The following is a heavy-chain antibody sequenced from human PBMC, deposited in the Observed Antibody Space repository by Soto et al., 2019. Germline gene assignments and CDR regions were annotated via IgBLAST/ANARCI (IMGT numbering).Heavy chain of an antibody. CDR3: ARHPRYFSYYHYMDV. CDR1: GGSISSSSYY. D-gene: IGHD3-9*01. CDR2: IYYSGNT. Sequence: QLQLQESGPGLVKPSETLSLTCTVSGGSISSSSYYWGWIRQPPGKGLEWIGTIYYSGNTYYNPSLKSRVTISVDTSKNQFSLKVSSVTAADTAVYYCARHPRYFSYYHYMDVWGKGTTVTVSS. V-gene: IGHV4-39*01. J-gene: IGHJ6*03.